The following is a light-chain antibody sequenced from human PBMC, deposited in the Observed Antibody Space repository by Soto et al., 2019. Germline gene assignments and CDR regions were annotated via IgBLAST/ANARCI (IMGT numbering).Light chain of an antibody. J-gene: IGLJ1*01. CDR2: EGS. CDR3: CSYAGRSTPYV. V-gene: IGLV2-23*01. CDR1: SSDVGSYNL. Sequence: QSVLTQPASVSGSPGQTITISCTGTSSDVGSYNLVSWYQQHPGKAPKLMIYEGSKRPSGVSNRFSGCKSGNTASLTISGIQAEDEADYYCCSYAGRSTPYVFGSGTKVTVL.